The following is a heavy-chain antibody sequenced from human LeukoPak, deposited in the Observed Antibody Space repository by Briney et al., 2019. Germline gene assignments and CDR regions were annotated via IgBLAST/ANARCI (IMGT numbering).Heavy chain of an antibody. Sequence: GGSLRLSCAASGFIFTDYWMNWVRQAPGKGLEWVAVIWYDGSNKYYADSVKGRFTISRDNSKNTLYLQMNSLRAEDTAVYYCARKPLSYSDYEVDYWGQGTLVTVSS. D-gene: IGHD4-11*01. CDR1: GFIFTDYW. CDR2: IWYDGSNK. J-gene: IGHJ4*02. V-gene: IGHV3-33*08. CDR3: ARKPLSYSDYEVDY.